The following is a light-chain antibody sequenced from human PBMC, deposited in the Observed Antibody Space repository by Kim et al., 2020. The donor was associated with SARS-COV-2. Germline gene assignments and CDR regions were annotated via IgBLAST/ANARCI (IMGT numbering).Light chain of an antibody. J-gene: IGKJ1*01. Sequence: PGERATLSCRASQSVGSSQLAWYQHKPGQAPKLLIYGASSRATGSPDRFSGSGSGTDFTLTISRLGPEDFAVYYCQQYGSSPRTFGQGTKVDIK. CDR3: QQYGSSPRT. CDR2: GAS. CDR1: QSVGSSQ. V-gene: IGKV3-20*01.